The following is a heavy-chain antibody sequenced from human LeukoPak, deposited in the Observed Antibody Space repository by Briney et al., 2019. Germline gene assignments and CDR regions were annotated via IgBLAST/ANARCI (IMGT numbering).Heavy chain of an antibody. V-gene: IGHV4-34*01. CDR1: GVSFSGYY. CDR3: ARARVTTVTTGSPFDY. Sequence: SETLTLTCAVYGVSFSGYYWSWIRQPPGKGLEWIGEINHSGSTNYNPSLKSRVTISIDTSKTQFSLKLSSVTAADTAVYYCARARVTTVTTGSPFDYWGQGTLVTVSS. CDR2: INHSGST. D-gene: IGHD4-17*01. J-gene: IGHJ4*02.